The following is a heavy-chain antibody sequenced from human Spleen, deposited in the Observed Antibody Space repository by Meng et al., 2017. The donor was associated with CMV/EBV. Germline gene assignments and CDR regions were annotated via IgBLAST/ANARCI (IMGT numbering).Heavy chain of an antibody. J-gene: IGHJ4*02. V-gene: IGHV1-2*02. CDR2: INPNSGGT. D-gene: IGHD4-23*01. CDR1: GYTFTGYY. Sequence: GELVQLGVGVKKPGASVKVSCKASGYTFTGYYMHWVRQAPGQGLEWMGWINPNSGGTNYAQKFQGRVTMTRDTSISTAYMELSRLRSDDTAVYYCARERTTVGVGVDYWGQGTLVTVSS. CDR3: ARERTTVGVGVDY.